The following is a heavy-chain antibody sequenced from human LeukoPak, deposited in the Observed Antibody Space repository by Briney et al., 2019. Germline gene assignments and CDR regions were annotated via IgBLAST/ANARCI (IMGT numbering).Heavy chain of an antibody. CDR3: AKDGNYDFWSGYLGGMDV. D-gene: IGHD3-3*01. Sequence: PGGSLRLSCAASGFTFSSYAMSWVRQAPGKGLEWVSAISGSGGSTYYADSVKGRFTISRDNSKNTLYLQMNSLRAEDTAVYYCAKDGNYDFWSGYLGGMDVWGQGTTVTASS. J-gene: IGHJ6*02. CDR2: ISGSGGST. V-gene: IGHV3-23*01. CDR1: GFTFSSYA.